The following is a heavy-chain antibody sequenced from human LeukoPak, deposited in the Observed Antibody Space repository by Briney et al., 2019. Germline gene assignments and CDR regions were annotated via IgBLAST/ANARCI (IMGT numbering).Heavy chain of an antibody. CDR3: ANGMRDGYLIDAFDI. J-gene: IGHJ3*02. D-gene: IGHD5-24*01. Sequence: GRSLRLSCVASGFTSYTFAMSWVRQAPGKGLEWVSAISGSGGSTYYADSVKGRFTISRDNSKNTLYLQMNSLRAEDTAVYYCANGMRDGYLIDAFDIWGQGTMVTGSS. V-gene: IGHV3-23*01. CDR2: ISGSGGST. CDR1: GFTSYTFA.